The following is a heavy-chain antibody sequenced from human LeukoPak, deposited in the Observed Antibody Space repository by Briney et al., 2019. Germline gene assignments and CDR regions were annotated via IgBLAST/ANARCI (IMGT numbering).Heavy chain of an antibody. V-gene: IGHV4-34*01. J-gene: IGHJ4*02. CDR2: INHSGST. CDR3: ARGLTMVRGIRLFDY. CDR1: GGSFSGYY. D-gene: IGHD3-10*01. Sequence: SETLSLTCAVYGGSFSGYYWSWIRQPPGKGLEWIGEINHSGSTNYNPSLKSRVTIPVDTSKNQFSLKLSSVTAADTAVYYCARGLTMVRGIRLFDYWGQGTLVTVSS.